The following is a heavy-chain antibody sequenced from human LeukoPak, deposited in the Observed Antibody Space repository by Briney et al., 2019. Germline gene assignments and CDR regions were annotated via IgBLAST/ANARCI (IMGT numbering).Heavy chain of an antibody. CDR3: ARGEAVAGTDH. Sequence: GGSLRLSCAASGFAFSGYWMHWVRQAPGKGLVWLSRINGDGYSISYADSVKGRLTISRDNAKNTLYLQMNSLRAEDTAMYYCARGEAVAGTDHWGQGALVTVSS. CDR1: GFAFSGYW. V-gene: IGHV3-74*01. D-gene: IGHD6-19*01. J-gene: IGHJ4*02. CDR2: INGDGYSI.